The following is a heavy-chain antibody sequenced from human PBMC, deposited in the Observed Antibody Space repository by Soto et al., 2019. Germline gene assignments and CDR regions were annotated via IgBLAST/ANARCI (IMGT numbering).Heavy chain of an antibody. CDR2: INPNSGGT. CDR3: ARDADIVVVPAAEPSSGRGWFDP. Sequence: GASVKVSCKASGYTFPGYYMHWVRQAPGQGLEWMGWINPNSGGTNYAQKFQGWVTMTRDTSIGTAYMELSRLRSDDTAVYYCARDADIVVVPAAEPSSGRGWFDPWGQGTLVTVSS. J-gene: IGHJ5*02. CDR1: GYTFPGYY. D-gene: IGHD2-2*01. V-gene: IGHV1-2*04.